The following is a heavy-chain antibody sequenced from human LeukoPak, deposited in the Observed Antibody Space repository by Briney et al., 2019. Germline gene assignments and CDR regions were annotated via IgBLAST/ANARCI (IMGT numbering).Heavy chain of an antibody. CDR3: ARDRGTKYYFDY. J-gene: IGHJ4*02. CDR1: GFTFSSCW. D-gene: IGHD1-26*01. Sequence: PGGSLRLSCAASGFTFSSCWMSWVRQAPGKGLEWVANIKYDGSEKYYVDSVKGRFAISRDNAKDSLYLQMNSLRAEDTAVYYCARDRGTKYYFDYWGQGTLVTVSS. V-gene: IGHV3-7*01. CDR2: IKYDGSEK.